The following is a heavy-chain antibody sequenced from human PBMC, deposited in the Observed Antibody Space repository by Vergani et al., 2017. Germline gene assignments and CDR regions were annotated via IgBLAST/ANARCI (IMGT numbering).Heavy chain of an antibody. CDR1: GYTFTGYY. J-gene: IGHJ6*02. Sequence: QVQLVQSGAEVKKPGASVKVSCKASGYTFTGYYMHWVRQAPGQGLEWMGWINPNSGGTNYAQKFQGRVTMTRDTSISTAYMELSRLRSDDTAGYYCAGDGPDYDILTGGRWGYYDGMDVWGQGTTVTVSS. V-gene: IGHV1-2*02. CDR3: AGDGPDYDILTGGRWGYYDGMDV. CDR2: INPNSGGT. D-gene: IGHD3-9*01.